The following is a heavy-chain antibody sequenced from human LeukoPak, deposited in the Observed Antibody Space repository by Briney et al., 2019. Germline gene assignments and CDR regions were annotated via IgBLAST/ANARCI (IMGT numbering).Heavy chain of an antibody. V-gene: IGHV4-38-2*01. D-gene: IGHD5-24*01. Sequence: KPSETLSLTCAVSGYSVSSDYYCGWIRQSPGKGLEWIGSIYHSGSTYYNPSLESRVTISLDTSKNQFSLKLSSVTAADTAVYYCARGQRWLQYDDAFDIWGQGTMVIVSS. J-gene: IGHJ3*02. CDR1: GYSVSSDYY. CDR2: IYHSGST. CDR3: ARGQRWLQYDDAFDI.